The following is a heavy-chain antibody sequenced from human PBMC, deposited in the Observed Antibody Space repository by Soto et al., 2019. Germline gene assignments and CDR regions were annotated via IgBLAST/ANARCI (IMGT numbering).Heavy chain of an antibody. Sequence: SETLSLTCTVSGGSISSYYWSWIRQPPGKGLEWIGYIYYSGSTNYNPSLKSRVTISVDTSKNQFSLKLSSVTAADTAVYYCARATGVDYYDSSGSRYYYYYYGMDVWGQGTTVTVSS. D-gene: IGHD3-22*01. CDR1: GGSISSYY. CDR3: ARATGVDYYDSSGSRYYYYYYGMDV. V-gene: IGHV4-59*01. J-gene: IGHJ6*02. CDR2: IYYSGST.